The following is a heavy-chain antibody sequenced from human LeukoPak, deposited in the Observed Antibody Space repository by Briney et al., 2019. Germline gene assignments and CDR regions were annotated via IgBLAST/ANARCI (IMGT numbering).Heavy chain of an antibody. V-gene: IGHV1-18*01. CDR3: SYCSSTSCWGPFDP. CDR1: GYTFTSYG. J-gene: IGHJ5*02. Sequence: ASVKVSCKASGYTFTSYGISWVRQAPGQGLEWVGWISAYNGNTNYAQKLQGRITMTTDTSTSTAYMELRSLRSDDTAVYYCSYCSSTSCWGPFDPWGQGTLVTVSS. CDR2: ISAYNGNT. D-gene: IGHD2-2*01.